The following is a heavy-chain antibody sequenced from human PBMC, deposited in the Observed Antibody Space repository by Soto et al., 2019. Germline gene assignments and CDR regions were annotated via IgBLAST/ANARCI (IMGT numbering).Heavy chain of an antibody. CDR2: ISGSGGST. CDR1: GFTFSSYA. CDR3: AKRPVRVVKGWFDP. Sequence: EVQLLESGGGLVQPGGSLRLSCAASGFTFSSYAMSWVRQAPGKGLEWVSAISGSGGSTYYADSVKGRFTISRANSKNTLYLQMNSLRDEDTDVYYCAKRPVRVVKGWFDPWGQGTLVTVSS. V-gene: IGHV3-23*01. J-gene: IGHJ5*02. D-gene: IGHD3-3*01.